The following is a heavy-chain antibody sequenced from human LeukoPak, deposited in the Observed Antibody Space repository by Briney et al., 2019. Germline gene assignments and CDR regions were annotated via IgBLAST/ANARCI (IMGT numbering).Heavy chain of an antibody. CDR3: ARGYSNYASFDY. CDR2: IYFSGSA. Sequence: SETLSLTCTVSDDSISNYYWGWIRQPPGKGLEWLGYIYFSGSANYNPSLKSRLTILVDTSKNQFSLKLNSVTAADTAVYYCARGYSNYASFDYWGQGTLVTVSS. CDR1: DDSISNYY. D-gene: IGHD4-11*01. V-gene: IGHV4-59*13. J-gene: IGHJ4*02.